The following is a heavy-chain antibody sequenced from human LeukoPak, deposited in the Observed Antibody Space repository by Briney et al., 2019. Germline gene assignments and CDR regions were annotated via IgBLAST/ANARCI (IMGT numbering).Heavy chain of an antibody. Sequence: SETLSLTCAVYGGSFSGYYWSWIRQPPGKGLEWIGEINHSGSTNYNPSLKSRVTILVDTSKNQFSLKLSSVTAADTAVYYCATYCSGGSCYLGGLSYWGQGTLVTVSS. CDR2: INHSGST. J-gene: IGHJ4*02. CDR3: ATYCSGGSCYLGGLSY. D-gene: IGHD2-15*01. CDR1: GGSFSGYY. V-gene: IGHV4-34*01.